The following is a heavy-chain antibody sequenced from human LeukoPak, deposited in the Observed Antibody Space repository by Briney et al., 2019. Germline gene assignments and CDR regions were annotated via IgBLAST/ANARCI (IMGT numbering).Heavy chain of an antibody. CDR1: GFTFSSYA. CDR3: ARVSVVPAASSFDY. J-gene: IGHJ4*02. D-gene: IGHD2-2*01. CDR2: ISGNGGYT. Sequence: GGSLRLSCAASGFTFSSYAMSWVRQAPGKGLEWVSSISGNGGYTYHADSVKGRFTISRDNSKNTLYMQMNSLRAEDTAVYYCARVSVVPAASSFDYWGQGTLVTVSS. V-gene: IGHV3-23*01.